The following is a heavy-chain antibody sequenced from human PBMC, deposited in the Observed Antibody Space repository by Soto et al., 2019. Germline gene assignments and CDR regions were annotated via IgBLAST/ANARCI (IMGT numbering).Heavy chain of an antibody. CDR1: GFTFSSYG. D-gene: IGHD3-16*01. CDR2: ISCDGSNK. CDR3: AKAGGGDDYYYMDV. Sequence: QVQLVESGGGVVQPGRSLRLSCAASGFTFSSYGMHWVRQAPGKGLEWVAVISCDGSNKYYADSVKGRFTISRDNSKNTLYRERNCQIAEDRAVDYGAKAGGGDDYYYMDVWGKGTTVTVSS. J-gene: IGHJ6*03. V-gene: IGHV3-30*18.